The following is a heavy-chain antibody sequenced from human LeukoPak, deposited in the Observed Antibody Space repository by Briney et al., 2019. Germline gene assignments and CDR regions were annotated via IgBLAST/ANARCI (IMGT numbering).Heavy chain of an antibody. J-gene: IGHJ6*04. Sequence: SGGSLRLSCAASGFTFISFAMSWVRQAPGKGLEWVSGINWNGGSTGYADSVKGRFTISRDNAKNSLYLQMNSLRAEDTALYYCASIWSGYIRMDVWGKGTTVTVSS. CDR3: ASIWSGYIRMDV. V-gene: IGHV3-20*04. CDR2: INWNGGST. D-gene: IGHD3-3*01. CDR1: GFTFISFA.